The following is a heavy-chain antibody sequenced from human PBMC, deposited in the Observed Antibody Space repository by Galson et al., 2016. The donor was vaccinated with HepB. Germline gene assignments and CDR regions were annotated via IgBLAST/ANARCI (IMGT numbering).Heavy chain of an antibody. J-gene: IGHJ4*02. CDR2: IYQTGTA. V-gene: IGHV4-34*01. CDR1: GGSFNAHY. D-gene: IGHD6-6*01. CDR3: SRGNLGTTASMAFDY. Sequence: SETLSLTCGVYGGSFNAHYWSWIRQSPGKGLEWIGEIYQTGTANYNPSFTSRATISVDKSKNQISLRLGPLTAADTAVYYCSRGNLGTTASMAFDYWGQGTLVSVSS.